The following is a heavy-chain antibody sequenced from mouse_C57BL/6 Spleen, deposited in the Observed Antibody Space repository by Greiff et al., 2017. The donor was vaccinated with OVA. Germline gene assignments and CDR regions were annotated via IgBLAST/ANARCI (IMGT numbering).Heavy chain of an antibody. CDR1: GYTFTDYY. Sequence: VKLQESGAELVKPGASVKISCKASGYTFTDYYINWVKQRPGQGLEWIGKIGPGSGSTYYNEKFKGKATLTADKSSNTAYLQLSSLTSEDTAVYYCARDDYVDYWGQGTTLTVSS. CDR3: ARDDYVDY. J-gene: IGHJ2*01. V-gene: IGHV1-77*01. D-gene: IGHD2-3*01. CDR2: IGPGSGST.